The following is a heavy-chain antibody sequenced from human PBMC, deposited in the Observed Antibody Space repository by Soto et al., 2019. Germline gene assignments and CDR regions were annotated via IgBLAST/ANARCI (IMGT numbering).Heavy chain of an antibody. J-gene: IGHJ3*02. CDR2: ISSSSSTI. V-gene: IGHV3-48*01. CDR3: ARDRLWRPSAFDI. Sequence: GGSLRLSCAASGFTFSSYSMNWVRQAPGKGLEWVSYISSSSSTIYYADSVKGRFTISRDNAKNSLYLQMNSLRAEDTAVYYCARDRLWRPSAFDIWGQGTMVTVSS. D-gene: IGHD3-10*01. CDR1: GFTFSSYS.